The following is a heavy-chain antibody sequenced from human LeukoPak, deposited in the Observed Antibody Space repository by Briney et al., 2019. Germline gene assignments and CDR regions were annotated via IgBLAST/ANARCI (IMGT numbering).Heavy chain of an antibody. J-gene: IGHJ5*02. CDR1: GYTFTSYG. CDR3: ARIGSSSWYGGFDP. D-gene: IGHD6-13*01. V-gene: IGHV1-18*01. Sequence: ASVKVSCKASGYTFTSYGISWVRQAPGQGLEWMGWISAYNGNTNYAQKLQGRVTMNTDTSTSKAYMELRSLRTDDTAVYYCARIGSSSWYGGFDPWGQGTLVTVSS. CDR2: ISAYNGNT.